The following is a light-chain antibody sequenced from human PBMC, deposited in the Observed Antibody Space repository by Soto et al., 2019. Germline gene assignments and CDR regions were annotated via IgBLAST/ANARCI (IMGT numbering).Light chain of an antibody. CDR2: EVT. Sequence: QSALTQPASVSGSPGQSITISCTGTSSDVGSYNLVSWYQQLPGKAPTLIIYEVTKRPSGISNRFSGSKSGNTASLTISGLQAEDEADYYCCSNAGRNTFVFGGGTKLTVL. CDR1: SSDVGSYNL. V-gene: IGLV2-23*02. CDR3: CSNAGRNTFV. J-gene: IGLJ2*01.